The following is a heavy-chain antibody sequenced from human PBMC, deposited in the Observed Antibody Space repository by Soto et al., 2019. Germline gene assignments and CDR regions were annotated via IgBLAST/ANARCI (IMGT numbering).Heavy chain of an antibody. V-gene: IGHV3-13*01. Sequence: GGSLRLSCAASGFTFSSYDMHWVRQITGKGLEWVSAIGTDGDTYYPASVKGRFTISRENAKNSLYLQMNSLRAGDTAVYYCARGYCSGTSCYNGGAPWYWGQGTLVTVSS. CDR3: ARGYCSGTSCYNGGAPWY. J-gene: IGHJ4*02. CDR2: IGTDGDT. D-gene: IGHD2-2*02. CDR1: GFTFSSYD.